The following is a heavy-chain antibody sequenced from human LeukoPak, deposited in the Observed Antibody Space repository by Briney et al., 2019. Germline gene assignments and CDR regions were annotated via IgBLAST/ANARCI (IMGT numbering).Heavy chain of an antibody. CDR3: ARGGLSIMGY. D-gene: IGHD2/OR15-2a*01. CDR1: GFTVSSNY. J-gene: IGHJ4*02. V-gene: IGHV3-53*01. Sequence: GGSLRLSCAASGFTVSSNYMSWVRQAPGKGLEWVSVIYSGGSTYYADSVKGRFTISRDSSKNTVYLQMNSLRAEDMAVYYCARGGLSIMGYWGQGTLVTVSS. CDR2: IYSGGST.